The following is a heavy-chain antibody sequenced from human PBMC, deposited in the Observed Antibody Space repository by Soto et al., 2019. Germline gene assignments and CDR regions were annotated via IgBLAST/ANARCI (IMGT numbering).Heavy chain of an antibody. J-gene: IGHJ6*02. V-gene: IGHV1-2*02. CDR3: ARDQSPSSGWPRMDV. CDR1: GYTFTAYY. Sequence: ASVKVSCKASGYTFTAYYMHWVRQAPGQGLEWMGWINPNSGGTNYAQKFQGRVTMTRDTSISTAYMELNRLRSDDTAVYYFARDQSPSSGWPRMDVWGQGTTVTVYS. D-gene: IGHD6-19*01. CDR2: INPNSGGT.